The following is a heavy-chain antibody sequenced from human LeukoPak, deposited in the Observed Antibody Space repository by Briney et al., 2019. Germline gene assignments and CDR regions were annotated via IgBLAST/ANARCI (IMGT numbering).Heavy chain of an antibody. CDR3: ARTSRVTTYYYYYYMDV. V-gene: IGHV1-8*03. CDR2: VKRNSGNT. Sequence: ASGKPCCKAAGYTFTSYDVDRVGQGTGRGQGWGWWVKRNSGNTGYAEKLQGRVTITRNTSISTAYMELSSLRSEDTAVYYCARTSRVTTYYYYYYMDVWGKGTTVTVSS. CDR1: GYTFTSYD. J-gene: IGHJ6*03. D-gene: IGHD4-11*01.